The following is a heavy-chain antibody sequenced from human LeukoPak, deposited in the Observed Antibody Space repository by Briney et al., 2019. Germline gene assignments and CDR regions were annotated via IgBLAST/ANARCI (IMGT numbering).Heavy chain of an antibody. V-gene: IGHV3-30-3*01. CDR3: ARGVATIVRGVRMPPPPFFDY. CDR2: VSYDGRNQ. CDR1: GFTFISYA. J-gene: IGHJ4*02. D-gene: IGHD3-10*01. Sequence: GRSLTLSCAASGFTFISYAIHWVRQTPGKGLGWVAVVSYDGRNQYYADSVKGRFTISRDNSKNTLYLQMNSLRAEDTAVYYCARGVATIVRGVRMPPPPFFDYWGQGTLVTVSS.